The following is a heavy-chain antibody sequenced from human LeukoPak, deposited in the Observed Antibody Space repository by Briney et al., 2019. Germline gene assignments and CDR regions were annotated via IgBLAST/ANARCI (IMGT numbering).Heavy chain of an antibody. Sequence: SETLSLTCTVSGAPISSGDYYWSWIRQPPGKGLEWIGDVYYSGSTYYNTYLKSRLTISVDTSKNQFSLKLSSVTAADTAVYYCARVADTAMNYFDYWGQGTLVTVSS. V-gene: IGHV4-30-4*08. CDR1: GAPISSGDYY. D-gene: IGHD5-18*01. J-gene: IGHJ4*02. CDR3: ARVADTAMNYFDY. CDR2: VYYSGST.